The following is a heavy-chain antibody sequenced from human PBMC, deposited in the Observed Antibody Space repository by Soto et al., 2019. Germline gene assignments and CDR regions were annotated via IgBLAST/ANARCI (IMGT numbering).Heavy chain of an antibody. Sequence: SEPLSLTCAVSGVSISSGNWWTWVRQTPQRGLEYIGEIFHDGTANYYPSFERRVAISVDTSKNQFSLKLTSVTAADTAIYFCARLVYDTRLNYMYFDFWGQGALVTVSS. CDR1: GVSISSGNW. J-gene: IGHJ4*02. D-gene: IGHD3-10*01. CDR3: ARLVYDTRLNYMYFDF. V-gene: IGHV4-4*02. CDR2: IFHDGTA.